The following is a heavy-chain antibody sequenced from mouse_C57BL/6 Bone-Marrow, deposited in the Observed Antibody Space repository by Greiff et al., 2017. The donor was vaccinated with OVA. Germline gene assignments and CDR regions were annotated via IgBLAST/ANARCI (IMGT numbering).Heavy chain of an antibody. CDR2: IYPRSGNT. Sequence: VQLQPSGAELARPGASVKLSCTASGYTFTSYGISWVQQRPGPGLEWIGEIYPRSGNTYYNEKFKGKATLTADKSSSTAYMELRSLTSEDSAVYFCAREGYYGSSYGYWGQGTTLTVSS. CDR3: AREGYYGSSYGY. V-gene: IGHV1-81*01. CDR1: GYTFTSYG. D-gene: IGHD1-1*01. J-gene: IGHJ2*01.